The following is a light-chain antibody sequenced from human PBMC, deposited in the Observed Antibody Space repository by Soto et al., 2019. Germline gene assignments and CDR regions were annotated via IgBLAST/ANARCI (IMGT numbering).Light chain of an antibody. Sequence: EIVLTQSPATLSLSPGERATLSCRASQSASSYLAWYQQKPGQAPRLLIYGASSRATGIPDRFSGSGSGTDFTLTISRLEPEDFAVYYCQQYGSSPLTFGGGTKVDIK. CDR2: GAS. CDR3: QQYGSSPLT. CDR1: QSASSY. V-gene: IGKV3-20*01. J-gene: IGKJ4*01.